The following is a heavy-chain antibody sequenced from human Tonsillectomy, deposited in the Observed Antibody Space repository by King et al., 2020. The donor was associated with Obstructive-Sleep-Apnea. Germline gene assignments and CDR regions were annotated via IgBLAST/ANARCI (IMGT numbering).Heavy chain of an antibody. CDR2: INHGGST. V-gene: IGHV4-34*01. J-gene: IGHJ6*02. Sequence: VQLQQWGAGLLKPSETLSLTCAVYGWPFSGYYWSWIRQPPGKGLEWIGEINHGGSTNYNPSLKNRVTMSVDTSKNQFSLNLSSVTAADTAVYYCASLGYQSPPLRFYYYGMDVWGQGTTVTVPS. D-gene: IGHD2-2*01. CDR1: GWPFSGYY. CDR3: ASLGYQSPPLRFYYYGMDV.